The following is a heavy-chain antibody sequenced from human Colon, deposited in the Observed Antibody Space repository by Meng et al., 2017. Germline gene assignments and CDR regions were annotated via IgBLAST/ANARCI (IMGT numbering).Heavy chain of an antibody. CDR3: ARGDYDGLAY. CDR2: ISHTGAT. D-gene: IGHD4-17*01. V-gene: IGHV4-30-2*01. CDR1: GDSISSGASS. Sequence: QVQLQESGSRLLRPSQTLSLTCAVSGDSISSGASSSWSWIRQPPGKGLEWIGYISHTGATFYHPSLKSRLTISVDRSSNQFSMKLTSVTVADTAVYYCARGDYDGLAYWGQGTLVTVSS. J-gene: IGHJ4*02.